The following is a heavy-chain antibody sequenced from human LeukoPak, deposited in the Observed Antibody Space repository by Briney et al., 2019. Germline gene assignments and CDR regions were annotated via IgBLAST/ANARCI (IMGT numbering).Heavy chain of an antibody. CDR3: ATTGGDIYYYYMDV. CDR1: GDTFSRYA. D-gene: IGHD3-16*01. Sequence: SVKVSCRASGDTFSRYAISWVRQAPGQGLEWMGGIIPVLSTANYAQKFQDRVTITADESTSTTYMELSSLKSEDTAVYYCATTGGDIYYYYMDVWGKGTTVTISS. CDR2: IIPVLSTA. J-gene: IGHJ6*03. V-gene: IGHV1-69*13.